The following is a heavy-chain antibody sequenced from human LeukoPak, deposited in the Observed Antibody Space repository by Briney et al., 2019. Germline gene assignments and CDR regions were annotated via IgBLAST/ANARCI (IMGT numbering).Heavy chain of an antibody. V-gene: IGHV3-23*01. CDR3: AKCNLDNCREGFHI. J-gene: IGHJ3*02. CDR2: ISVSSTT. D-gene: IGHD1-1*01. CDR1: GFAFSSNA. Sequence: GGSLRLSCAAAGFAFSSNALSWVRQAPGEGLDCVSSISVSSTTYYLDSVKGRFTISRDNSNNALFLQMNSLRAEDTALYYCAKCNLDNCREGFHIWGQGTMVTVSS.